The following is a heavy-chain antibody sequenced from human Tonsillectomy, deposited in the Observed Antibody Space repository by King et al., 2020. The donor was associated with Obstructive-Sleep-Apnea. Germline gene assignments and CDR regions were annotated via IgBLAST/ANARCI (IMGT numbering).Heavy chain of an antibody. CDR3: AREAAALLLGMDV. J-gene: IGHJ6*02. V-gene: IGHV4-31*03. D-gene: IGHD2-2*01. CDR2: IYYSGST. CDR1: GGSIRSGGYC. Sequence: VQLQESGPGLVKPSQTLSLTCTVSGGSIRSGGYCWSWIRQHPGKCLEWIGYIYYSGSTYYNPSLKTRVPISVDTSKNQFSLKLSSVTAADTAVYDCAREAAALLLGMDVWGQGTTVTVSS.